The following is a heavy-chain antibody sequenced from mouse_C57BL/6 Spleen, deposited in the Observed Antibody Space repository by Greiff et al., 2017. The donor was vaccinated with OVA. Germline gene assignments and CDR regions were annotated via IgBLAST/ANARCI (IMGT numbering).Heavy chain of an antibody. CDR3: ARSGYGYGYAMDY. CDR2: IYPGSGST. Sequence: QVQLQQSGAELVKPGASVKMSCKASGYTFTSYWITWVKQRPGQGLEWIGDIYPGSGSTNYNEKFKSKATLTVDTSSSTAYMQLSSLTSEDSAVYYCARSGYGYGYAMDYWGQGTSVTVSS. J-gene: IGHJ4*01. CDR1: GYTFTSYW. V-gene: IGHV1-55*01. D-gene: IGHD2-2*01.